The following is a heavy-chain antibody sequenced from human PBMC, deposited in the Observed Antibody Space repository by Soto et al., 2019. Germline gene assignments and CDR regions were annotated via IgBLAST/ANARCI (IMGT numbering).Heavy chain of an antibody. CDR2: INAGNGNT. CDR1: GYTFTSYA. CDR3: ARMYFSSWYLPYFDY. D-gene: IGHD6-13*01. Sequence: GASVKVSCKASGYTFTSYAMHWVRQAPGQRLEWMGWINAGNGNTKYSQKFQGRVTITRDTSASTAYMELSSLRSEDTAVYYCARMYFSSWYLPYFDYWGQGTLVTVSS. V-gene: IGHV1-3*01. J-gene: IGHJ4*02.